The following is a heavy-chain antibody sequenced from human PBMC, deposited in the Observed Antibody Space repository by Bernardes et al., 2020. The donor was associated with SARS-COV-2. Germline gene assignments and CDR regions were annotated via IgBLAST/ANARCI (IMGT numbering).Heavy chain of an antibody. CDR3: ARAPGALPAWFDP. J-gene: IGHJ5*02. CDR1: GFTFSDYY. D-gene: IGHD2-2*01. CDR2: ISSSSSYT. V-gene: IGHV3-11*05. Sequence: GSLRLSCAASGFTFSDYYMSWIRQAPGKGLEWVSYISSSSSYTNYADSVKGRFAISRDILKNTVYLQMNSLRADDTAVYYCARAPGALPAWFDPWGQGTLVTVSS.